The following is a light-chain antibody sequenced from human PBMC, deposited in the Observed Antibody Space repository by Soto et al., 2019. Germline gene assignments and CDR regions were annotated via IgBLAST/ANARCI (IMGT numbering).Light chain of an antibody. CDR1: QDINIY. CDR3: QQYDILPIT. Sequence: DIQMTRSPPSLFASVGDRVTITCQAAQDINIYLNWYQQKPGKAPNLLIYDASNLEIGVPSRFSGSGSGTHFTFTISSLQTEDIGTYYCQQYDILPITFGRGTQLEIK. J-gene: IGKJ5*01. V-gene: IGKV1-33*01. CDR2: DAS.